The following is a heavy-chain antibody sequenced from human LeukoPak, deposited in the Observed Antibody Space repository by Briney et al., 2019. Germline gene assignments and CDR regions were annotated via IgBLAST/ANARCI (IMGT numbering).Heavy chain of an antibody. CDR2: IKHDGST. Sequence: PSETLSLTCAVYGGSFTGYYWSWIRQPPGKGLEWIGEIKHDGSTNYNPSLKSRVTMSADTSKNQFSLKLSSVTAADTAVYFCARVGGWEPKLHGVTFDYLGQGTLVTVSS. D-gene: IGHD1-26*01. V-gene: IGHV4-34*01. CDR1: GGSFTGYY. J-gene: IGHJ4*02. CDR3: ARVGGWEPKLHGVTFDY.